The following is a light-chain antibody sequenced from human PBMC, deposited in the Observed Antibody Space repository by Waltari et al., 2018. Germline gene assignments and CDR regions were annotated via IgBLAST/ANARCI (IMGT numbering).Light chain of an antibody. CDR1: QSVSSQ. J-gene: IGKJ1*01. CDR2: DAS. CDR3: QQCNNSPPT. V-gene: IGKV3-11*01. Sequence: EIVLTQSPATLSLSRGEGATLSCRASQSVSSQLVWYQQKRGQAPRILIYDASNRATGIPARFSGSGSGTDFTLTISSLEPEDFAVYYCQQCNNSPPTFGQGTKVEIK.